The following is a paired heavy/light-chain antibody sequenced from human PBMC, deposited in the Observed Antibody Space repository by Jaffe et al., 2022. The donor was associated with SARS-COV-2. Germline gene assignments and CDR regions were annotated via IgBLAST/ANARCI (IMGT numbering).Heavy chain of an antibody. CDR2: IRSRPYGGTT. CDR3: TRRDLSNYDYFDH. J-gene: IGHJ4*02. Sequence: EVQLVESGGGLVKPGRSLRLSCTASGFTFGDYAMSWFRQAPGKGLEWVGFIRSRPYGGTTEYAASVRGRFSISRDDSKSIAYLQMNNLKNDDTAVYYCTRRDLSNYDYFDHWGQGTLVTVSS. V-gene: IGHV3-49*05. CDR1: GFTFGDYA. D-gene: IGHD4-4*01.
Light chain of an antibody. CDR3: QQYSSLPLT. V-gene: IGKV1-5*03. CDR2: KAS. CDR1: QSISSW. J-gene: IGKJ4*01. Sequence: DIQMTQSPSTLSASVGDRVTITCRASQSISSWLAWYQQKPGKAPKFLIYKASSLESGVPSRFSGSGSGTEFTLTISSLQPDDFATYYCQQYSSLPLTFGGGTKVEIK.